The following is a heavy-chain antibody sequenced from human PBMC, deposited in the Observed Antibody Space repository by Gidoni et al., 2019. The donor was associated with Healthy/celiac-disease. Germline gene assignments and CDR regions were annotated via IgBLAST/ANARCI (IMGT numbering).Heavy chain of an antibody. CDR1: GGTFSSYA. J-gene: IGHJ6*03. D-gene: IGHD3-10*01. Sequence: QVQLVQSGAEVKKPGSSVKVSCKASGGTFSSYAISWVRQAPGQGLEWMGGIIPIFGTANYEQKFQGRVTITADESTSTAYMELSSLRSEDTAVYYCARDRYYGSGSSKYYYYYMDVWGKGTTVTVSS. CDR3: ARDRYYGSGSSKYYYYYMDV. CDR2: IIPIFGTA. V-gene: IGHV1-69*01.